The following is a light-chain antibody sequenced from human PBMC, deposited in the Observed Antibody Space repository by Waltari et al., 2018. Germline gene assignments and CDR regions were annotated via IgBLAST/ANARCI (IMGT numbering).Light chain of an antibody. V-gene: IGLV2-23*02. CDR1: SSDVGNSDF. CDR3: CSYATRNTPVA. Sequence: QSALTQPASVSGSPGQSIPISCTGSSSDVGNSDFVPWYQQYPGKAPKVIIYEVNKRPSVVSDRFSGSKSGNTASLTISGLQPEDEADYHCCSYATRNTPVAFGGGTKVTLL. J-gene: IGLJ2*01. CDR2: EVN.